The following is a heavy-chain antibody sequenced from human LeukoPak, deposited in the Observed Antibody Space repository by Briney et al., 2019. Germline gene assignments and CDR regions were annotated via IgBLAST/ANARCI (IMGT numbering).Heavy chain of an antibody. V-gene: IGHV6-1*01. CDR1: GDSVSSNSAA. D-gene: IGHD5-18*01. CDR3: ARDYGYSYGIFDY. CDR2: TYYRSKWYN. J-gene: IGHJ4*02. Sequence: SQTLSLTCAISGDSVSSNSAAWHWIRQSPSRGLEWLGRTYYRSKWYNDYAVSVKSRITINPDTSKNQFSLQLNSVTPEDTAVYYCARDYGYSYGIFDYWGQGTLVTVSS.